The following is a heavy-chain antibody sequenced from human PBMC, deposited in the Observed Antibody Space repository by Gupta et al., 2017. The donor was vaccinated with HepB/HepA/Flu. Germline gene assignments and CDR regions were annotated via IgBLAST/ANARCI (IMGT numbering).Heavy chain of an antibody. Sequence: QVTLKESGPVLVKPTETLTLTCTVSGFSLSNARMGVSWTRQPPGKALEWLAHIFSNDEKSYSTSLKSRLTISKDTSKSQVVLTMTNMDPVDTATYYCARTVPSYYDFWSGPFDPWGQGTLVTVSS. D-gene: IGHD3-3*01. CDR3: ARTVPSYYDFWSGPFDP. V-gene: IGHV2-26*01. CDR2: IFSNDEK. CDR1: GFSLSNARMG. J-gene: IGHJ5*02.